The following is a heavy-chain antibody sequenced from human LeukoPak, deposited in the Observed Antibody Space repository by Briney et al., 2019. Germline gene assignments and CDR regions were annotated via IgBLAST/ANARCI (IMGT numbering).Heavy chain of an antibody. CDR3: AKTYLVVPAAIHFDY. CDR2: ISGSGGST. J-gene: IGHJ4*02. Sequence: PGGSLRLSCAASGFTFSSYAMSWVRQAPGKGLEWVSAISGSGGSTYYPDSVKGRFTISRDNSKNTLYLQMNSLRAEDTAVYYCAKTYLVVPAAIHFDYWGQGTLVTVSS. V-gene: IGHV3-23*01. D-gene: IGHD2-2*02. CDR1: GFTFSSYA.